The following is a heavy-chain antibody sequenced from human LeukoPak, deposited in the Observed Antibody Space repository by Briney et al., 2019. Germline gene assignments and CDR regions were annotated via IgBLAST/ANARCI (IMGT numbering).Heavy chain of an antibody. CDR1: GGTFSSYA. Sequence: ASVKVSCKASGGTFSSYAISWVRQAPGQGLEWMGGIIPIFGTANYAQKFQGRVTITADESTSTAYMGLSSLRSEATAVYYCARGGVFPSPGNWFDPWGQGTLVTVSS. V-gene: IGHV1-69*13. D-gene: IGHD2-21*01. CDR3: ARGGVFPSPGNWFDP. CDR2: IIPIFGTA. J-gene: IGHJ5*02.